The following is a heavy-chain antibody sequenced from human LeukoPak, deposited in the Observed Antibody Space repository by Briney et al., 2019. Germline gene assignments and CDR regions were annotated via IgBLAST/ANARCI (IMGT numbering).Heavy chain of an antibody. D-gene: IGHD3-9*01. CDR3: ASGGYDILTGGAFDI. Sequence: SQTLSLTCTVYGGSISSGGYYWSWIRQPPGKGLEWIGYIYHSGSTYYNPSLKSRVTISVDRSKNQFSLKLSSVTAADTAVYYCASGGYDILTGGAFDIWGQGTMVTVSS. CDR2: IYHSGST. CDR1: GGSISSGGYY. V-gene: IGHV4-30-2*02. J-gene: IGHJ3*02.